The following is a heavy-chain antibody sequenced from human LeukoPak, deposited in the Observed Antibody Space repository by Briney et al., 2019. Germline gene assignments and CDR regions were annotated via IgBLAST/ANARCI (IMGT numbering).Heavy chain of an antibody. J-gene: IGHJ5*02. CDR3: ARHVWFGEPEQGWFDP. V-gene: IGHV4-39*01. Sequence: PSETLSLTCTVSSGSISSSSYYWGWIRQPPGKGLEWIGSIYYSGSTYYNPSLKSRVTISVDTSKNQFSLKLSSVTAADTAVYYCARHVWFGEPEQGWFDPWGQGTLVTVSS. CDR1: SGSISSSSYY. CDR2: IYYSGST. D-gene: IGHD3-10*01.